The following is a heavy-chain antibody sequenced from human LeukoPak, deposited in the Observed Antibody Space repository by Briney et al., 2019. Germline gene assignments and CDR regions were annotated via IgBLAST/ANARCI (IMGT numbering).Heavy chain of an antibody. Sequence: GASVKVSCKASGYTFTSYGISWVRQAPGQGLEWMGWISAYNGNTNYAQKLQGRVTMTTDTSTSTAYMELRSLRSDDTAVYYCARTASSEAVAGTFDYWGQGTLVTVSS. CDR3: ARTASSEAVAGTFDY. V-gene: IGHV1-18*01. D-gene: IGHD6-19*01. CDR2: ISAYNGNT. CDR1: GYTFTSYG. J-gene: IGHJ4*02.